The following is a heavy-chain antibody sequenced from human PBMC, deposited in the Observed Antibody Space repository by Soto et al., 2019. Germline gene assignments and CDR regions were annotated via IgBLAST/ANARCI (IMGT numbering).Heavy chain of an antibody. V-gene: IGHV3-11*06. J-gene: IGHJ4*02. Sequence: GGSLRLSCAASGFTFSDYYMSWIRRAPGKGLEWVSYISSSSSYTNYADSVKGRFTISRDNAKNSLYLQMNSLRAEDTAVYYCARRSHYDSSGYYYWGQGTLVTVSS. CDR2: ISSSSSYT. CDR3: ARRSHYDSSGYYY. D-gene: IGHD3-22*01. CDR1: GFTFSDYY.